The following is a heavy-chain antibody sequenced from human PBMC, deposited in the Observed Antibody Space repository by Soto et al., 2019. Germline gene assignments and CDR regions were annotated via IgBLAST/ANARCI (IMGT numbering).Heavy chain of an antibody. CDR2: ISAYNGNT. J-gene: IGHJ4*02. D-gene: IGHD4-4*01. V-gene: IGHV1-18*04. Sequence: ASVKVSCKSSGYTFTSYGISWVRQAPGQGLEWMGWISAYNGNTNYAQKLQGRATMTTDTSTSTAYMELRSLRSDDTAMYYCARYPYTVTDYWGQGTLVTVSS. CDR3: ARYPYTVTDY. CDR1: GYTFTSYG.